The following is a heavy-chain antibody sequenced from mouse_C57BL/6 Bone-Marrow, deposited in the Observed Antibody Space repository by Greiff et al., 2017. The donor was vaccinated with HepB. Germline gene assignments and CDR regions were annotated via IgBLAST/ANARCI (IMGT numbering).Heavy chain of an antibody. J-gene: IGHJ2*01. CDR2: IYPGSGST. CDR1: GYTFTSYW. V-gene: IGHV1-55*01. Sequence: SGAELVKPGASVKMSCKASGYTFTSYWITWVKQRPGQGLEWIGDIYPGSGSTNYNEKFKSKATLTVDTSSSTAYMQLSSLTSEDSAVYYCARYRYGNYCFDYWGQGTTLTVSS. D-gene: IGHD2-1*01. CDR3: ARYRYGNYCFDY.